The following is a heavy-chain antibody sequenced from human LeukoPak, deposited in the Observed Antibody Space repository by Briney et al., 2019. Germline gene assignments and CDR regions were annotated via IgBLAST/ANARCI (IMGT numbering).Heavy chain of an antibody. Sequence: PSETLSLTCTVSGGSISSYYWSWIRQPPGKGLEWIGYISNSGSATYNPSLNSPVTISLDASKSQLSLRLSSVTAADTAMYYCARHIPGKRAYDIWGQGTMVTVSS. CDR2: ISNSGSA. D-gene: IGHD2-2*02. V-gene: IGHV4-59*08. CDR3: ARHIPGKRAYDI. J-gene: IGHJ3*02. CDR1: GGSISSYY.